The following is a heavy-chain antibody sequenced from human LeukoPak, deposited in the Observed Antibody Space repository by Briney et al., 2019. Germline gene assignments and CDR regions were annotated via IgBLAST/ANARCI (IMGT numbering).Heavy chain of an antibody. CDR3: ARDGPYGDYDY. CDR2: IWYDGSNK. Sequence: GRSLRLSCAASGFTFSSYGMHWVRQAPGKGLEWVAVIWYDGSNKYYADSVKGRFTISRDNAKNSLYLQMNSLRAEDTAVYYCARDGPYGDYDYWGQGTLVTVSS. J-gene: IGHJ4*02. V-gene: IGHV3-33*01. CDR1: GFTFSSYG. D-gene: IGHD4-17*01.